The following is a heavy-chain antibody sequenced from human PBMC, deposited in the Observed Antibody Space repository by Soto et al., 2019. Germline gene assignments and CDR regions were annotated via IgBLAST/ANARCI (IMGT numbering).Heavy chain of an antibody. J-gene: IGHJ4*02. CDR3: AGEEFWSGYYSGGIDY. Sequence: QVQLVQSGAEVKKPGASVKVSCKASGYTFTRYGFSWVRQAPGQGLEWMGWISTHNGNTNYAQKLQGRVTMTTEIATRTAYMELRSLRSDDTAVYYCAGEEFWSGYYSGGIDYWGQGTLVTVSS. CDR2: ISTHNGNT. CDR1: GYTFTRYG. D-gene: IGHD3-3*01. V-gene: IGHV1-18*01.